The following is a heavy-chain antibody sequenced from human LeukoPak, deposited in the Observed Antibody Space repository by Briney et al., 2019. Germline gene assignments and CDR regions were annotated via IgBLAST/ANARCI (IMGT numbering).Heavy chain of an antibody. D-gene: IGHD1-26*01. J-gene: IGHJ6*03. V-gene: IGHV1-2*02. CDR2: INPNSGGT. Sequence: ASVKVSCKASGYTFTGYYMHWVRQAPGPGLEWMGCINPNSGGTNYAQKFQGRVTMTRDTSISTAYTELSRLRSDDTAVYYCARDLASGSFRRYYYYYMDVWGKGTTVTVSS. CDR1: GYTFTGYY. CDR3: ARDLASGSFRRYYYYYMDV.